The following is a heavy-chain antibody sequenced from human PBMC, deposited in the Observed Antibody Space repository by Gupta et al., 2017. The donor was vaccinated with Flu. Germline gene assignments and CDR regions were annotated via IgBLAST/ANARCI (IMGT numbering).Heavy chain of an antibody. Sequence: QLQLQESGPGLVKPAETLSLTCTVSGCSISSSSYYWGWIRQPPGKGLEWIGSIYYSGSTYYNPSLKSRVTISVDTYKNEFSLKVSYVTAADTAVYYCARLGTGNLAFDIWGQGKMVTVSS. CDR3: ARLGTGNLAFDI. CDR2: IYYSGST. V-gene: IGHV4-39*01. D-gene: IGHD1-1*01. CDR1: GCSISSSSYY. J-gene: IGHJ3*02.